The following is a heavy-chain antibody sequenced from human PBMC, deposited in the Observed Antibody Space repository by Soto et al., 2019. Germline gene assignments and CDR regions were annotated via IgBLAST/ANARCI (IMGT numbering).Heavy chain of an antibody. Sequence: PSETLSLTCAVYGGSFSGYYWSWIRQPPGKGLEWIGEINHSGSTNYNPSLKSRVTISVDTSKNQFSLKLSSVTAADTAVYYCARGCSDRDLRIWFGELLYSYYYYMDVWGKGTTVTVSS. J-gene: IGHJ6*03. CDR1: GGSFSGYY. V-gene: IGHV4-34*01. CDR2: INHSGST. D-gene: IGHD3-10*01. CDR3: ARGCSDRDLRIWFGELLYSYYYYMDV.